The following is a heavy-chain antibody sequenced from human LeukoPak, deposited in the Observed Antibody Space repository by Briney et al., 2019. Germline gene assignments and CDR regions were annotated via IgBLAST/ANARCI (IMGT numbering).Heavy chain of an antibody. CDR3: ARGRYDYVWGSYRQGKYYFDY. CDR1: GYTFTSYY. Sequence: ASVKVSCKASGYTFTSYYIHWVRQAPGQGLEWMGIINPTGGSTSYAQKLQGRVTMTRDTSTSTVYMELSSLRSDDTAVYYCARGRYDYVWGSYRQGKYYFDYWGQGTLVTVSS. V-gene: IGHV1-46*01. CDR2: INPTGGST. D-gene: IGHD3-16*02. J-gene: IGHJ4*02.